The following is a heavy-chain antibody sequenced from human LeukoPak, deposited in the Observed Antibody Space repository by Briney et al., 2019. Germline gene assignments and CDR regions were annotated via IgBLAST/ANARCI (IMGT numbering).Heavy chain of an antibody. D-gene: IGHD3-16*01. CDR1: GFTFSDYS. Sequence: GGSLRLSCAASGFTFSDYSMSWVRQAPGKGLEWILYIRSSTSNIYYAPSVKGRFTISRDTAKHSLYMEMNSLRAEDTGVYYCVRVGGAFDVWGQGTMVTVSS. V-gene: IGHV3-48*01. CDR3: VRVGGAFDV. CDR2: IRSSTSNI. J-gene: IGHJ3*01.